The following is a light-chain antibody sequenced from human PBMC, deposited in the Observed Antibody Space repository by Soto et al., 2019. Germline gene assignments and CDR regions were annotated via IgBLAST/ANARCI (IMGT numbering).Light chain of an antibody. V-gene: IGKV1-5*01. CDR1: QSISSW. CDR3: QQYNSYSST. Sequence: DIQMTQSPSTLSASVGDRVTITCRASQSISSWLAWYQQKPGKAPKLLIYDASSLESGVPSRFSGSGSGTEFTLAISSLHPDNFATYYCQQYNSYSSTFVQATKLEIK. CDR2: DAS. J-gene: IGKJ2*01.